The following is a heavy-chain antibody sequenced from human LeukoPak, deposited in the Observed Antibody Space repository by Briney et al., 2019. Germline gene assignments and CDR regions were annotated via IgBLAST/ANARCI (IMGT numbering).Heavy chain of an antibody. CDR2: IYYSGST. J-gene: IGHJ6*03. V-gene: IGHV4-59*01. CDR1: GGSISSYY. Sequence: PSETLSLTCTVSGGSISSYYWSWIRQPPGKGLEWIGYIYYSGSTNYNPSLKSRVTISVDTSKNQFSLKLSSVTAADTAVYYCARVTMVRGLGYYCYYMDVWGKGTTVTVSS. CDR3: ARVTMVRGLGYYCYYMDV. D-gene: IGHD3-10*01.